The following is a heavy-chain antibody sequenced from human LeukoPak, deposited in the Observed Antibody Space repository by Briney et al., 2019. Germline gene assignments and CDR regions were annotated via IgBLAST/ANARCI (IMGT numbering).Heavy chain of an antibody. D-gene: IGHD3-22*01. CDR2: IYTSGST. CDR1: GGSTSSYY. V-gene: IGHV4-4*09. Sequence: SETLSLTCTVSGGSTSSYYWSWIRQPPGKGLEWIGYIYTSGSTNYNPSLKSRVTISVDTSKNQFSLKLSSVTAADTAVYYCARQAPGYYFDYWGQGTLVTVSS. CDR3: ARQAPGYYFDY. J-gene: IGHJ4*02.